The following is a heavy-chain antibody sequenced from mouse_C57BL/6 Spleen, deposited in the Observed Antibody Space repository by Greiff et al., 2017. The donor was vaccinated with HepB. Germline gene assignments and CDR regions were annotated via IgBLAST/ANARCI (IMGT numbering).Heavy chain of an antibody. J-gene: IGHJ1*03. CDR3: ARYELRWYFDV. Sequence: EVKLQESGGGLVQPGGSLSLSCAASGFTFTDYYMSWVRQPPGKALEWLGFIRNKANGYTTEYSASVKGRFTISRDNSQSILYLQMNALRAEDSATYYCARYELRWYFDVWGTGTTVTVSS. CDR2: IRNKANGYTT. V-gene: IGHV7-3*01. CDR1: GFTFTDYY. D-gene: IGHD1-1*01.